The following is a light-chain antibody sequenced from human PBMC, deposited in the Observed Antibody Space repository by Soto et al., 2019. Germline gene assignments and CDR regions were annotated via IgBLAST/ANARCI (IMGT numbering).Light chain of an antibody. CDR3: QQYGRSIT. V-gene: IGKV3-20*01. Sequence: EIVLTQSPGTLSLSPGERATLSCRASQSVPRNYLAWYQQKPGQAPRLLIYGTSSRATGIPDRFSGSGSGTDFTLTISRLEPEDSAVFYCQQYGRSITFGQGTRLEIK. CDR2: GTS. CDR1: QSVPRNY. J-gene: IGKJ5*01.